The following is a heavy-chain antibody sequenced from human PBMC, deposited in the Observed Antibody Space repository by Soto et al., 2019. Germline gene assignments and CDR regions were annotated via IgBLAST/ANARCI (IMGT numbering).Heavy chain of an antibody. J-gene: IGHJ6*02. CDR2: ISSRGSTI. Sequence: QVQLVESGGGLVKPGGSLRLSCAASGFTFSDYYMSWIRQAPGKGLEWVSYISSRGSTIYYAYSVTGRFTISRDNAKNSLYLQMNSLRAEDTAVYYCARGERNDFWSGYYSYYYYGMDVWGQGTTVTVSS. D-gene: IGHD3-3*01. CDR3: ARGERNDFWSGYYSYYYYGMDV. V-gene: IGHV3-11*01. CDR1: GFTFSDYY.